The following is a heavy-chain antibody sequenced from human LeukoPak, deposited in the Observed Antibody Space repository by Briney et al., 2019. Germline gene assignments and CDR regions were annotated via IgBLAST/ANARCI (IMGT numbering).Heavy chain of an antibody. D-gene: IGHD6-13*01. CDR1: GGSISSSSYY. CDR3: ARHGPYSSSWYYYYYYMDV. CDR2: IYYSGST. J-gene: IGHJ6*03. Sequence: SETLSLTCTVSGGSISSSSYYWGWIRQPPGKGLEWIGSIYYSGSTYYNPSLKSRVTISVDTSKNQFSLKLSSVTAADTAVYYCARHGPYSSSWYYYYYYMDVWGKGTTVTVSS. V-gene: IGHV4-39*01.